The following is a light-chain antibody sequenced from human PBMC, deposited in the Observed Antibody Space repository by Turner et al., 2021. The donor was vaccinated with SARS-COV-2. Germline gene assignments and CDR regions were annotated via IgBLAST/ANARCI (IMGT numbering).Light chain of an antibody. CDR1: SSNIGVNT. CDR2: KDD. J-gene: IGLJ2*01. V-gene: IGLV1-44*01. Sequence: QSELTQPPSASGTPGQGAITSCHGSSSNIGVNTGNWYQQLPGTAPQLPIYKDDQRPAGVPDRFSGSKSGTSASLAISGLQSEDEADYYCAAWDDSLKGMVFGGGTKVTVL. CDR3: AAWDDSLKGMV.